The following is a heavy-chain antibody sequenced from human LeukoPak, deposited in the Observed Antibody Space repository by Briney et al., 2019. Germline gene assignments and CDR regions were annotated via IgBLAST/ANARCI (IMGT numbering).Heavy chain of an antibody. V-gene: IGHV1-18*01. CDR3: ARDGSSSWYPSPYYMDV. CDR2: ISAYNGNT. D-gene: IGHD6-13*01. Sequence: ASVKVSCKASGYTFTSYGISWVRQAPGQGLEWMGWISAYNGNTNYAQKLQGRVTMTTDTSTSTAYMELRSLRSDDTAVYYCARDGSSSWYPSPYYMDVWGKGTTVTVSS. J-gene: IGHJ6*03. CDR1: GYTFTSYG.